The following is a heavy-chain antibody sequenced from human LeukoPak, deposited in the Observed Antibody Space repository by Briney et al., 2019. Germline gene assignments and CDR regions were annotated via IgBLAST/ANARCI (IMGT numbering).Heavy chain of an antibody. D-gene: IGHD3-16*02. CDR2: MNPNSGIT. CDR1: GYTFTSYD. CDR3: ARLFDYVWGSYRP. J-gene: IGHJ5*02. V-gene: IGHV1-8*01. Sequence: ASVKVSCKASGYTFTSYDINWVRQATGQGLEWMGWMNPNSGITGYAQKFQGRVTMTRNTSISTAYMELSSLRSEDTAVYYCARLFDYVWGSYRPWGQGTLVTVSS.